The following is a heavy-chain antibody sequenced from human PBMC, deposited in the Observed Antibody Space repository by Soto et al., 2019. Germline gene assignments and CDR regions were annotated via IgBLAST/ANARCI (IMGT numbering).Heavy chain of an antibody. D-gene: IGHD3-22*01. CDR3: ARTYYHDSSGYRFDY. CDR2: IYYSGST. CDR1: GGSISSGDYN. Sequence: PSETLSLTCTVSGGSISSGDYNWNWIRQPPGKGLEWIGYIYYSGSTQYNPSLKSRVTISVDTSKNQFSLKLSSVTAADTAVYYCARTYYHDSSGYRFDYWGQGTLVTVSS. J-gene: IGHJ4*02. V-gene: IGHV4-30-4*01.